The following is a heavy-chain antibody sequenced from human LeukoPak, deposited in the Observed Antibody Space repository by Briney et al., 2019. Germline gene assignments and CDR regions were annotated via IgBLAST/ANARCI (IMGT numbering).Heavy chain of an antibody. CDR2: ISGSGGST. V-gene: IGHV3-23*01. D-gene: IGHD5-18*01. J-gene: IGHJ4*02. Sequence: GGTLRLSCAASGFTFSSYGMSWVRQAPGKGLEWVSAISGSGGSTYYADSVKGRFTISRDNSKNTLYLQMNSLRAEDTAVYYCAKDLGWIHFAYWGQGTLVTVSS. CDR3: AKDLGWIHFAY. CDR1: GFTFSSYG.